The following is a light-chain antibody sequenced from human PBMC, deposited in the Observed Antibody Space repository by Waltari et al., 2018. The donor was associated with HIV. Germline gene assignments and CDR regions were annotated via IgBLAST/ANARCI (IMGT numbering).Light chain of an antibody. Sequence: QSALTQPRSVSGSPGQSVTISCTGNSRDVGGYNYVSWYQQHPGKDPKLMIYDVSKRPSGVPDRFSGSKSGNTASLTISGLQAEDEADYYCCSYAGSYTHWVFGGGTKLTVL. V-gene: IGLV2-11*01. J-gene: IGLJ3*02. CDR1: SRDVGGYNY. CDR2: DVS. CDR3: CSYAGSYTHWV.